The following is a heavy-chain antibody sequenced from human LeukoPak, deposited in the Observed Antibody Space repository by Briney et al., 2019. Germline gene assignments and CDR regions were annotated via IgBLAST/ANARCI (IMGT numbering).Heavy chain of an antibody. V-gene: IGHV3-30-3*01. CDR2: ISYDGSNK. Sequence: GGSLRLSCAASGFTVSSNYMSWVRQAPGKGLGWVAVISYDGSNKYYADSVKGRFTISRDNSKNTLYLQMNSLRAEDTAVYYCARSGIQSGYCSSTSCYTGYWGQGTLVTVSS. CDR3: ARSGIQSGYCSSTSCYTGY. D-gene: IGHD2-2*02. CDR1: GFTVSSNY. J-gene: IGHJ4*02.